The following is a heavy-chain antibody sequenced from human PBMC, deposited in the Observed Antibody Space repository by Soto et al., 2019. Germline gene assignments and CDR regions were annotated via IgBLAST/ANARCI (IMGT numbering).Heavy chain of an antibody. Sequence: QVQLVQGGGEMKKPGSAVKVSCKASGGIFKYSAFLWVRQAPGQGLEWMGGIIPLLGTTHSAPKFHGRVTFTADESTDRAYMELSRLKAEETALYYCDRGQDARSHSANTYYFDYCGEGHLLTVSS. CDR1: GGIFKYSA. V-gene: IGHV1-69*01. CDR3: DRGQDARSHSANTYYFDY. D-gene: IGHD1-26*01. J-gene: IGHJ4*02. CDR2: IIPLLGTT.